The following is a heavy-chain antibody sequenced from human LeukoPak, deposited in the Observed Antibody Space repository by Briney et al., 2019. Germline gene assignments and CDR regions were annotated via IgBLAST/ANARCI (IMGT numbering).Heavy chain of an antibody. D-gene: IGHD6-25*01. CDR3: ARHPSSAWHADY. J-gene: IGHJ4*01. Sequence: SETLSLTCTVSGASIGGRNYYWGWIRQPPGKGLEWIGNIFYSGTTYYNPSLKSRVTISVDTSNNQFSLRLTSVTAADTAVYFCARHPSSAWHADYWGHGTLVTVSS. CDR2: IFYSGTT. CDR1: GASIGGRNYY. V-gene: IGHV4-39*01.